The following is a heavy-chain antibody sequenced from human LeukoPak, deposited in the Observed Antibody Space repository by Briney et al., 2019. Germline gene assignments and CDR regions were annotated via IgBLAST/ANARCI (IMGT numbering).Heavy chain of an antibody. CDR3: ARGYGDYSPFDY. CDR2: IIPIFGTA. V-gene: IGHV1-69*13. D-gene: IGHD4-17*01. CDR1: GGTSSSCA. Sequence: ASVKVSCKASGGTSSSCAISWVRQAPGQGLEWMGGIIPIFGTANYAQKFQGRVTITADESTSTAYMELSSLRSEDTAVYYCARGYGDYSPFDYWGQGTLVTVSS. J-gene: IGHJ4*02.